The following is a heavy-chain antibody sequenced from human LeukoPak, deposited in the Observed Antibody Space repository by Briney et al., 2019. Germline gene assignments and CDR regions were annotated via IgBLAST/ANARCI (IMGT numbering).Heavy chain of an antibody. Sequence: VASVKVSCKASGDTFTSYYMHWVRQAPGQGLEWMGIINPSGGSTSSAQKFQGRVTMTRDMSTSTVYMDLSSLRSEDTAVYYCARGRHYYDSSDYYYEGDAFDIWGQGTMVTVSS. D-gene: IGHD3-22*01. CDR1: GDTFTSYY. CDR3: ARGRHYYDSSDYYYEGDAFDI. CDR2: INPSGGST. V-gene: IGHV1-46*01. J-gene: IGHJ3*02.